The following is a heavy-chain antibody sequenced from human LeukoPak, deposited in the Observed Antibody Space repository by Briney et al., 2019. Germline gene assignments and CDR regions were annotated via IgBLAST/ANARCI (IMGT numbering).Heavy chain of an antibody. CDR2: ISAYNGNT. J-gene: IGHJ5*02. CDR3: ARGPAFFWLDD. Sequence: ASVKVSCKTSGYTFTSYAISWVRQAPGQGLEWMGWISAYNGNTNYAQKLQGRVTMTTDTSTSTAYMELTSLRSEDTAVYYCARGPAFFWLDDWGQGTLVTVSS. CDR1: GYTFTSYA. D-gene: IGHD3-3*01. V-gene: IGHV1-18*01.